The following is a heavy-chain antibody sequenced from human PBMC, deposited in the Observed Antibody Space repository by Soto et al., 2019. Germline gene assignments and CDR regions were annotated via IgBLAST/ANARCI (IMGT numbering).Heavy chain of an antibody. CDR3: AKALDGASRDFDY. Sequence: HPGGSLRLSCAASGFTFHDYAMHWVRQAPGKGLDWVSGITWNSETLGYAESVKGRFTISRDNTKNSLYLQMNSLRAEDTALYYCAKALDGASRDFDYWGQGTLVTVSS. J-gene: IGHJ4*02. V-gene: IGHV3-9*01. CDR1: GFTFHDYA. D-gene: IGHD2-15*01. CDR2: ITWNSETL.